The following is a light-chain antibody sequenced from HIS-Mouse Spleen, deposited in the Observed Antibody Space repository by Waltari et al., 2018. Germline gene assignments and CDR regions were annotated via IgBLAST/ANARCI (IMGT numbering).Light chain of an antibody. Sequence: QSALTQPRSVSGSPGQSVTISCTGTSSDVGGYNYVSWYQQHPGQAPNLMIYDVSKRPSGVPDRFSGSKSGNTASLTISGLQAEDEADYYCCSYAGSYTGVFGTGTKVTVL. CDR2: DVS. V-gene: IGLV2-11*01. CDR3: CSYAGSYTGV. J-gene: IGLJ1*01. CDR1: SSDVGGYNY.